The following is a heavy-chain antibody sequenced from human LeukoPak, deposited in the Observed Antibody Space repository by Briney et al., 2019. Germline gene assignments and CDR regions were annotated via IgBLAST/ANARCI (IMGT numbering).Heavy chain of an antibody. D-gene: IGHD2-21*02. Sequence: GSLRLSCAASGFTFSSYWMSWVRQAPGKGLEWVANIKQDGSEKYYVDSVKGRFTISRDNSKNTLYLQMNSLRAEDTAVYYCAKDMSGGDCPDYWGQGTLVTVSS. CDR2: IKQDGSEK. CDR1: GFTFSSYW. CDR3: AKDMSGGDCPDY. V-gene: IGHV3-7*01. J-gene: IGHJ4*02.